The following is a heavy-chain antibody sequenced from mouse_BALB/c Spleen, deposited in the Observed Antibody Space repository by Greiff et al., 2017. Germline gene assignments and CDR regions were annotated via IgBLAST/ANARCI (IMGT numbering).Heavy chain of an antibody. J-gene: IGHJ4*01. D-gene: IGHD1-1*02. Sequence: EVMLVESGGGLVKPGGSLKLSCAASGFTFSSYAMSWVRQTPEKRLEWVASISSGGSTYYPDSVKGRFTISRDNARNILYLQMSSLRSEDTAMYYCARGGEEWSEGAMDYWGQGTSVTVSS. CDR3: ARGGEEWSEGAMDY. V-gene: IGHV5-6-5*01. CDR2: ISSGGST. CDR1: GFTFSSYA.